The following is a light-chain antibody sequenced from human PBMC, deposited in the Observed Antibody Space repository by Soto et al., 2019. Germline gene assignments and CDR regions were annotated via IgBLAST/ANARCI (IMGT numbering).Light chain of an antibody. V-gene: IGLV2-14*01. Sequence: QSVLTQPASVSGSPGQSITISCTGTSSDVGGYNYVSWYQQHPGKAPKLMIYEVSNRPSGVSNRFSGSKSGNTASLTISGLQAEDEADYYCSSYAGSSSYVFATGTKLTVL. CDR3: SSYAGSSSYV. CDR1: SSDVGGYNY. CDR2: EVS. J-gene: IGLJ1*01.